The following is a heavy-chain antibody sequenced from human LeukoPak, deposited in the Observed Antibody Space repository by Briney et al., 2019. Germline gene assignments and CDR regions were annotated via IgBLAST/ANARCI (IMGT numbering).Heavy chain of an antibody. J-gene: IGHJ4*02. V-gene: IGHV3-11*06. CDR1: GFTFSDYY. D-gene: IGHD3-16*01. CDR2: ISSSSSYT. CDR3: AREGTGGDY. Sequence: PGGSLRLSCAASGFTFSDYYMSWIRQAPGKGLEWVPYISSSSSYTNYADSVKGRFTISRDNAKNSLYLQMNSLGAEDTAVYYCAREGTGGDYWGQGTLVTVSS.